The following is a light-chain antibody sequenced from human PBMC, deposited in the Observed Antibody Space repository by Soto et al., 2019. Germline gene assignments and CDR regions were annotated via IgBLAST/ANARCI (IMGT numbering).Light chain of an antibody. CDR2: GDN. J-gene: IGLJ1*01. CDR3: QSYDGGLSLTAPYV. V-gene: IGLV1-40*01. CDR1: NSNIGSNY. Sequence: QSVLTQPPSASGTPGQRVTISCSGSNSNIGSNYVYWYQHLPGTAPKLLIYGDNNRPSGVPDRFPGSKSGTSASLAITGLQAEDEADYYCQSYDGGLSLTAPYVFGSGTKVIAL.